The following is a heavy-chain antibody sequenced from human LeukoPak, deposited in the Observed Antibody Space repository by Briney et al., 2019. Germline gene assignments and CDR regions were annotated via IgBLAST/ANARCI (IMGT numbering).Heavy chain of an antibody. Sequence: SQTLSLTCTVSGGSISSGDYYWSWIRQPPGKGLEWIGYIYYSGSTYYNPSLKSRVTISLDTSKNQFSLKLTSVTAADTAVYYCARPRSGSYLDAFDVWGQGTMVTVSS. CDR3: ARPRSGSYLDAFDV. CDR1: GGSISSGDYY. V-gene: IGHV4-30-4*01. D-gene: IGHD1-26*01. CDR2: IYYSGST. J-gene: IGHJ3*01.